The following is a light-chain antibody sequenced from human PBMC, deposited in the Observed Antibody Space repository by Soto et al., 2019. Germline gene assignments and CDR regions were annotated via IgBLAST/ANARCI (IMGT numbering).Light chain of an antibody. CDR2: DAS. CDR3: QQRSNWPLT. V-gene: IGKV3-11*01. Sequence: EIVLTQSPATLSLSPGERATLSCRASQSVSSYLAWYQQKPGQAPRLLIYDASNRATGIPARLSGSGSGTNFTLTISSLEPDDFAVYYCQQRSNWPLTFGGGTKV. CDR1: QSVSSY. J-gene: IGKJ4*01.